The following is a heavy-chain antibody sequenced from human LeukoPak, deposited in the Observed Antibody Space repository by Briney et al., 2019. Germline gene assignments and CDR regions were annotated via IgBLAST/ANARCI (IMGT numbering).Heavy chain of an antibody. Sequence: SGGSLRLSCAASGFTVSSNYMSWVRQAPGKGLEWVSVIYSGGSTYYADSVKGRFTISRDASKNTLYLQMNSPRADDTAVYYCATEVSGSGGFDPWGQGTLVTVSS. J-gene: IGHJ5*02. CDR1: GFTVSSNY. V-gene: IGHV3-66*01. CDR3: ATEVSGSGGFDP. D-gene: IGHD3-10*01. CDR2: IYSGGST.